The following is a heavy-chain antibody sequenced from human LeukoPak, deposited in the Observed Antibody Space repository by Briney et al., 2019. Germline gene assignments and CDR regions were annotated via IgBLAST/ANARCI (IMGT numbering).Heavy chain of an antibody. Sequence: GRSLGLSCVASGFTFSSYAMSWVRQAPGKGLEWVSAISGSGVTTHYAGSVKGRFSISRDNSKNTLYLQMNSLRAEDTALYYCAKKVVVGATSPYSDFQDWGQGTLVTVSS. CDR1: GFTFSSYA. CDR2: ISGSGVTT. J-gene: IGHJ1*01. D-gene: IGHD1-26*01. V-gene: IGHV3-23*01. CDR3: AKKVVVGATSPYSDFQD.